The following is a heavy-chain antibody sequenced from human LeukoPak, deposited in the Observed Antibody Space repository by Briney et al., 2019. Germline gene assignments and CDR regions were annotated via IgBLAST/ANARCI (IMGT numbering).Heavy chain of an antibody. CDR2: ITPFNGNT. Sequence: TGASVKVSCKASGYTFTYRYLHWVRQAPGQALEWMGWITPFNGNTNYAQKFQDRVTITRDRSMSTVYMELSSLRSEDTAMYYCASISSRIAAAGQGAFDIWGQGTMVTVSS. CDR3: ASISSRIAAAGQGAFDI. J-gene: IGHJ3*02. V-gene: IGHV1-45*02. CDR1: GYTFTYRY. D-gene: IGHD6-13*01.